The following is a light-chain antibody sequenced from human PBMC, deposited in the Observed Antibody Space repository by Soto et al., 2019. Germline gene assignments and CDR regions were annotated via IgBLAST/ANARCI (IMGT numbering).Light chain of an antibody. Sequence: QPVLTPPPSATGTTGQRVTISCSGSSSNIGSNTVNWYQQLPGTAPKLLIYSNNQRPSGVPDRFSGSKSGTSASLAISGLQSEDEADYYCAAWDDSLNGYVFGTGTKVTVL. CDR3: AAWDDSLNGYV. CDR1: SSNIGSNT. CDR2: SNN. V-gene: IGLV1-44*01. J-gene: IGLJ1*01.